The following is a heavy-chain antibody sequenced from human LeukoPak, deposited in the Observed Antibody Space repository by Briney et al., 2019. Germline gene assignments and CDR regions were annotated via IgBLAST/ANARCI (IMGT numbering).Heavy chain of an antibody. CDR1: GGSFSGYY. D-gene: IGHD3-9*01. Sequence: SETLSLTCAVYGGSFSGYYWTWIRQSPGKGLEWIGEISHRGSTNYNPSLKSRVTISIDTSKNQFSLNLTSVTAADTAVYYCATLYDILTGGIDYWGQGTLVTVSS. CDR2: ISHRGST. J-gene: IGHJ4*02. CDR3: ATLYDILTGGIDY. V-gene: IGHV4-34*01.